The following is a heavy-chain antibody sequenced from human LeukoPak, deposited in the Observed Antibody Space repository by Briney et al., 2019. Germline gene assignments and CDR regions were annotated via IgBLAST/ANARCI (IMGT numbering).Heavy chain of an antibody. J-gene: IGHJ5*02. CDR2: ISYDGSNK. V-gene: IGHV3-30-3*01. Sequence: GRSLRLSCAASGFTFSSYAMHWVRQAPGKGLEWVAVISYDGSNKYYADSVKGRFTISRDNSKNTLYLQMNSLRAEDTTVYYCARAVAGFNWFDPWGQGTLATVSS. D-gene: IGHD6-19*01. CDR3: ARAVAGFNWFDP. CDR1: GFTFSSYA.